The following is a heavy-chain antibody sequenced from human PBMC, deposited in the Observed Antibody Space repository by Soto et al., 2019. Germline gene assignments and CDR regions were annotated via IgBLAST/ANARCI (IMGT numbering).Heavy chain of an antibody. D-gene: IGHD3-16*01. V-gene: IGHV1-69*01. Sequence: QVQLVQSGADVKKPGSSVKVSCKTSGGSFGSSAISWVRQAPAQGLEWMGEIIPVFDKANYAQNFQGRLTITADELTGTVFMELSSLRSEETAVYFCARLRRDWGDAFDLWGLGTFVTVSS. CDR2: IIPVFDKA. CDR3: ARLRRDWGDAFDL. CDR1: GGSFGSSA. J-gene: IGHJ3*01.